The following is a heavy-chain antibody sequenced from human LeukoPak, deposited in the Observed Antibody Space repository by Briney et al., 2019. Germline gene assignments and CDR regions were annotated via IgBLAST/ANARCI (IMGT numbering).Heavy chain of an antibody. CDR2: IWYDGSNK. Sequence: GGSLRLSCAASGFTFSSYGMHWVRQAPGKGLEWVADIWYDGSNKYYADSVKGRFTISRDNSKNTLYLQMNSLIAEDTAVYYCGKDLILRSSPIGEDYFDSWGQGTLVTTSS. V-gene: IGHV3-33*06. D-gene: IGHD3-10*01. CDR3: GKDLILRSSPIGEDYFDS. CDR1: GFTFSSYG. J-gene: IGHJ4*02.